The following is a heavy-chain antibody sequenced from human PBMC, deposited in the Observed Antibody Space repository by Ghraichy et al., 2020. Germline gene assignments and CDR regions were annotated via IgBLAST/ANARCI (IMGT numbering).Heavy chain of an antibody. D-gene: IGHD2-8*01. CDR1: GDSVSSNSAH. CDR3: ARGSNYAFDI. Sequence: TLSLTCAISGDSVSSNSAHWNWIRQYPSRGLEWLGRTYYRSKWYHDFAVSVKSRVTVNPDTSKNQFSLQLNSVTPEDTAVYYCARGSNYAFDIWGQGAMVTVSS. CDR2: TYYRSKWYH. V-gene: IGHV6-1*01. J-gene: IGHJ3*02.